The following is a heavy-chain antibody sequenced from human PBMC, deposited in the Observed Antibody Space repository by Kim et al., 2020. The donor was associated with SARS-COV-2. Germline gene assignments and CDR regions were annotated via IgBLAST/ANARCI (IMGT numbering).Heavy chain of an antibody. J-gene: IGHJ4*02. Sequence: YAQKLQGRVTMTRDTSISTAYMELSRLRSDDTAVYYCARDGRGYTAMVNYWGQGTLVTVSS. CDR3: ARDGRGYTAMVNY. V-gene: IGHV1-2*02. D-gene: IGHD5-18*01.